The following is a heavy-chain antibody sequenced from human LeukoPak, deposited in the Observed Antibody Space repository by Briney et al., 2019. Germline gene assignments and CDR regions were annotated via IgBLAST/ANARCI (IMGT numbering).Heavy chain of an antibody. D-gene: IGHD5-12*01. CDR2: ISGSGGYT. J-gene: IGHJ3*02. CDR1: GFTFSSYA. CDR3: ASGVVDNDAFDI. V-gene: IGHV3-23*01. Sequence: QPGGSLRLSCAASGFTFSSYAMSWVRQAPGKGLEWVSGISGSGGYTYYADSVKGRFTISRDNSKNTLYLQMNRLRDEDTAVYYCASGVVDNDAFDIWGQGTMVTVSS.